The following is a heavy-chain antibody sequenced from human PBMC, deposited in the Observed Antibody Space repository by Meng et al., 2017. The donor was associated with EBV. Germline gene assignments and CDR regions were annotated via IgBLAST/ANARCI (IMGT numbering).Heavy chain of an antibody. CDR2: IYWDDDK. Sequence: QDILKASGPPLAKPTPTLTLTCTFRWFSLSTRGVGVGWIRQPPGKALEWLALIYWDDDKRYSPSLKSRLTITKDTSKNRVVLTMTNMDPVDAATYYCAHIIAARPFDYWGQGTLVTVSS. J-gene: IGHJ4*02. V-gene: IGHV2-5*02. CDR3: AHIIAARPFDY. D-gene: IGHD6-6*01. CDR1: WFSLSTRGVG.